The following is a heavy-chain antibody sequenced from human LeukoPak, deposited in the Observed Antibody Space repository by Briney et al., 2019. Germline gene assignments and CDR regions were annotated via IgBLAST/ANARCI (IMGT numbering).Heavy chain of an antibody. CDR3: ANNSSVFDAFDI. J-gene: IGHJ3*02. Sequence: PGGSLRLSCADSGWTFRRYAMSGVGQAPGKGVEGVSAISGSGGSTYYADSVKGRFTISIYNSNNTLYLHIPSLRADDTSVYYFANNSSVFDAFDIWGQGTMVTVSS. V-gene: IGHV3-23*01. CDR1: GWTFRRYA. D-gene: IGHD6-19*01. CDR2: ISGSGGST.